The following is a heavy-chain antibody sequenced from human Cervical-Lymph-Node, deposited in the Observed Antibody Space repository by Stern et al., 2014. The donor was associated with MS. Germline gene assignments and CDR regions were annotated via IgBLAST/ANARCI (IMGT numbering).Heavy chain of an antibody. Sequence: QLQLVQSAAEVKKPGSSVKVSCKASGGTFSSYAISWVRQAPGPGLDGMGGLLPIFGTANYDQQFQVRVPITADVSTSTAYMELSSLRSEDTAVYYCARGELKEGLVRGMDVWGQGTTVTVSS. D-gene: IGHD1-26*01. CDR2: LLPIFGTA. CDR1: GGTFSSYA. CDR3: ARGELKEGLVRGMDV. J-gene: IGHJ6*02. V-gene: IGHV1-69*01.